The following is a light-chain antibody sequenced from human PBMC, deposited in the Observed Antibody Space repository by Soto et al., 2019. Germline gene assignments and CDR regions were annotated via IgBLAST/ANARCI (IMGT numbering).Light chain of an antibody. CDR1: QSVSSY. J-gene: IGKJ1*01. CDR2: DAS. Sequence: EIVLTQSPATLSLSPGERATLSCRASQSVSSYLAWYQQKPGQAPRLLIYDASNRATGIPARFSGSGSGTDFTLTISSLEPEEFAVYYCQQRSNWPPTWTFGQGTKV. CDR3: QQRSNWPPTWT. V-gene: IGKV3-11*01.